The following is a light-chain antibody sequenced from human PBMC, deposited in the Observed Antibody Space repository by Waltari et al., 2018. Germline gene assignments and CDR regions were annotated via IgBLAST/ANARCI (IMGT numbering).Light chain of an antibody. V-gene: IGKV1-5*03. CDR2: KAV. Sequence: DIQMTQSPSTLSASVGDRVTITCRASQTIGSWLAWYQQKPGKDPKLLIYKAVNLESGVPSRFSGGESGIEFSLTISSLQPDDFATCYCQHYIRYPVTFGQGTKLELK. CDR3: QHYIRYPVT. J-gene: IGKJ2*01. CDR1: QTIGSW.